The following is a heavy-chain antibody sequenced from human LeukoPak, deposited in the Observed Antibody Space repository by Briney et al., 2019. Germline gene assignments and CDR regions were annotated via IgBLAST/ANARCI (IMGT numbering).Heavy chain of an antibody. D-gene: IGHD3-22*01. CDR2: IGAYNGNT. V-gene: IGHV1-18*01. Sequence: ASVKVSCKASGYTFTSYGISWVRQAPGQGLEWMGWIGAYNGNTNYAQKLQGRVTMTTDTSTSTAYMELRSLRSDDTAVYYCARARYYYDSSGYSPPDYWGQGTLVTVSS. J-gene: IGHJ4*02. CDR1: GYTFTSYG. CDR3: ARARYYYDSSGYSPPDY.